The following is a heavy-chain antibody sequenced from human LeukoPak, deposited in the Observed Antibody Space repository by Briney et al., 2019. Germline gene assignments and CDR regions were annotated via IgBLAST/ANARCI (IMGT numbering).Heavy chain of an antibody. Sequence: GGSLRLSCAASGFTFSRYAMSWVRQAPGKGLEWVSVITGSGGDAYYADSVRGRFTISRDNSKNTLYLQMTSLRAEDTAVYYCTKRGGDGYYYADYWGQGTLVTVSS. CDR3: TKRGGDGYYYADY. CDR1: GFTFSRYA. V-gene: IGHV3-23*01. CDR2: ITGSGGDA. J-gene: IGHJ4*02. D-gene: IGHD5-24*01.